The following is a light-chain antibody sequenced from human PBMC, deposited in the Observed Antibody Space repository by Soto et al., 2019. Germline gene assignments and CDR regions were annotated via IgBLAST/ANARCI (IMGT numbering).Light chain of an antibody. Sequence: ESVLTQSPGTLSLSPGARATLSCRASQSVTSNYLAWYQQKPGQAPRLLIYGASRRATGIPDRFSGSGSGTDFTLTISRLEPEDFAVYYCQHYGSSPRTFGQGTKVEIK. CDR2: GAS. V-gene: IGKV3-20*01. CDR1: QSVTSNY. CDR3: QHYGSSPRT. J-gene: IGKJ1*01.